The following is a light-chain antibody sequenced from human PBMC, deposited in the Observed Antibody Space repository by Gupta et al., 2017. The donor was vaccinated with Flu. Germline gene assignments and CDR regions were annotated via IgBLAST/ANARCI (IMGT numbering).Light chain of an antibody. CDR2: STN. CDR3: VLHIGSGIWV. CDR1: SGSVSSTNT. Sequence: QTVVTQEPSFSVSPGGTVTLTCGLSSGSVSSTNTPSWYQQTPGQAPRTLIYSTNTRSSGAPDRFSGSIVGNKAALTITGAQADDESDYYCVLHIGSGIWVFGGGTKVTVL. J-gene: IGLJ3*02. V-gene: IGLV8-61*01.